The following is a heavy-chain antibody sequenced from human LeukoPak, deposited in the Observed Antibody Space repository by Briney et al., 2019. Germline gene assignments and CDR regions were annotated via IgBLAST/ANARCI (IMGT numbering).Heavy chain of an antibody. CDR2: IKEDGSEK. CDR3: TRATVHYGSSGYFEGLFAFDI. D-gene: IGHD3-22*01. J-gene: IGHJ3*02. CDR1: GFTFNNNW. V-gene: IGHV3-7*01. Sequence: PGGSLRLSCAASGFTFNNNWMTWVRQAPGKGPEWVANIKEDGSEKFYVDSVKGRFTISRDNAKNSLYLQMTSLRAEDTAVYYCTRATVHYGSSGYFEGLFAFDIGGQGTMVTVSS.